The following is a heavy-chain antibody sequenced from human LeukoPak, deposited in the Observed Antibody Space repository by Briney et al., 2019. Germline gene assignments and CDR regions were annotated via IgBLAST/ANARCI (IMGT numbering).Heavy chain of an antibody. V-gene: IGHV4-59*01. J-gene: IGHJ4*02. D-gene: IGHD3-10*01. CDR1: GGSISSYY. CDR2: IYYSGST. Sequence: SETLSLTCTVSGGSISSYYWSWIRQPPEKGLEWIGYIYYSGSTNYNPSLKSRVTISVDTSKNQFSLKLSSVTAADTAVYYCARADYYGSGSYYGTEFDYWGQGTLVTVSS. CDR3: ARADYYGSGSYYGTEFDY.